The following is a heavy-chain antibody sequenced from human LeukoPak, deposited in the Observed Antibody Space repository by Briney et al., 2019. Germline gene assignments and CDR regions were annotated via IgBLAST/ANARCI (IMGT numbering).Heavy chain of an antibody. V-gene: IGHV4-4*07. CDR1: GGSISSYY. D-gene: IGHD2-2*02. Sequence: SETLSLTCTVSGGSISSYYWSWIRQPAGKGLEWIGRIYTSGGTNYNPSLKSRVTMSVDTSKNQFSLKLSSVTAADTAVYYCARAQGRYCSSTSCYTAPWDYYGMDVWGQGTTVTVSS. CDR2: IYTSGGT. J-gene: IGHJ6*02. CDR3: ARAQGRYCSSTSCYTAPWDYYGMDV.